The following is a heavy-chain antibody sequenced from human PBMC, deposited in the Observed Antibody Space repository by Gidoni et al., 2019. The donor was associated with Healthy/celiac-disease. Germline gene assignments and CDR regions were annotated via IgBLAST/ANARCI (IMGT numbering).Heavy chain of an antibody. CDR2: INPNSGGT. CDR3: ARDPIQLWLGYYYYGMDV. CDR1: GYTFTGSY. V-gene: IGHV1-2*02. J-gene: IGHJ6*02. Sequence: QVQLVQSGAEVKKPGASVKVSCKASGYTFTGSYMHWVRQAPGQGLEWMGWINPNSGGTNYAQKFQGRVTMTRDTSISTAYMELSRLRSDDTAVYYCARDPIQLWLGYYYYGMDVWGQGTTVTVSS. D-gene: IGHD5-18*01.